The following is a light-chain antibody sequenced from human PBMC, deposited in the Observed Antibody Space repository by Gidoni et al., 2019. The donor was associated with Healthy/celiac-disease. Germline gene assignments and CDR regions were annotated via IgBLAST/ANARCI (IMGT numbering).Light chain of an antibody. V-gene: IGLV1-40*01. J-gene: IGLJ1*01. CDR2: GNS. CDR3: QSYDSSLSGSYV. CDR1: SSNIGAGYD. Sequence: QSVLTQPPSVSEAPGQRVTISCTGSSSNIGAGYDVHWYQQLPGTAPKLLIYGNSNRPSGVPDRFSGSKSGTSASLAITGLQAEDEADYYRQSYDSSLSGSYVFGTGTKV.